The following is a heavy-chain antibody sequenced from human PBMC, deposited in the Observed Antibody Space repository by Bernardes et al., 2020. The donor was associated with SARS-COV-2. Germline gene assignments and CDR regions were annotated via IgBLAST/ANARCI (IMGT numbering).Heavy chain of an antibody. J-gene: IGHJ4*02. CDR1: GGSLRSSY. CDR2: IYYTGST. Sequence: SEPLSLTCTVSGGSLRSSYWSWIRQPPGKGPEWIGYIYYTGSTAYNPSLTGRVSISLDTSKNQFSLNLSSVTAADTAVYYCARQGGYSWYYSDYWGQGALVTVSS. V-gene: IGHV4-59*08. CDR3: ARQGGYSWYYSDY. D-gene: IGHD6-25*01.